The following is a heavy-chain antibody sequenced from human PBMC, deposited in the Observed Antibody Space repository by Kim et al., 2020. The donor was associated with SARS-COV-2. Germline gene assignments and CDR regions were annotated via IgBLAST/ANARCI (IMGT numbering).Heavy chain of an antibody. Sequence: GGSLRLSCTASGFTFGDYAMSWVRQAPGKGLEWVGFIRSKAYGGTTEYAASVKGRFTISRDDSKSIAYLQMNSLKTEDTAVYYCTRGTYYYDSSGYYVSDYWGQGTLVTVSS. D-gene: IGHD3-22*01. V-gene: IGHV3-49*04. CDR2: IRSKAYGGTT. CDR3: TRGTYYYDSSGYYVSDY. CDR1: GFTFGDYA. J-gene: IGHJ4*02.